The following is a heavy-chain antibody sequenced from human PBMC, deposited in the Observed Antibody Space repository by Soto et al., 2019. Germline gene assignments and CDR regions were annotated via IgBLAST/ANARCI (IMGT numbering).Heavy chain of an antibody. D-gene: IGHD3-10*01. CDR2: ISYDGSNK. Sequence: QVQLVESGGGVVQPGRSLRLSCAASGFTFSSYAMHWVRQAPGKGLEWVAVISYDGSNKYYADSVKGRFTISRDNSKNTLYLQMNSLRAEDTAVYYCARGGGYGSGATDYWGHGTLVTVSS. J-gene: IGHJ4*01. V-gene: IGHV3-30-3*01. CDR1: GFTFSSYA. CDR3: ARGGGYGSGATDY.